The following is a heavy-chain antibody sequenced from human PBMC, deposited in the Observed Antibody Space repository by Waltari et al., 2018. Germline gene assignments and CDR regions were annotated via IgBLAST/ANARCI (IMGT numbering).Heavy chain of an antibody. J-gene: IGHJ5*01. V-gene: IGHV4-39*01. D-gene: IGHD3-10*01. CDR2: MYYRGSS. CDR3: ARAFGSGSYAWFDS. CDR1: GDSVTSGSYY. Sequence: QLQLQESGPGLVKPSETLSLTCSVSGDSVTSGSYYWGWIRQPPRKGLEWIGIMYYRGSSYSNPSLKSRVTISVDTSENQFSLKLSSVAAADTAVYYCARAFGSGSYAWFDSWGQGTLVTVSS.